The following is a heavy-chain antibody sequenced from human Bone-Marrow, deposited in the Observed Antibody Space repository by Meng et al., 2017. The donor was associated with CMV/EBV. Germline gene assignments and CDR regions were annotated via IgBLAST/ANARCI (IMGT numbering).Heavy chain of an antibody. D-gene: IGHD2-2*01. J-gene: IGHJ6*02. CDR2: ISYDGSNK. V-gene: IGHV3-30-3*01. Sequence: GESLKISCAASGFTFSSYAMHWVRQAPGKGLEWVAVISYDGSNKYYADSVKGRFTISRDNSKNTLYLQMNSLRAEDTAVYYCAREYCSSTSCYNYYYGMEVWGQWTTVNVPS. CDR1: GFTFSSYA. CDR3: AREYCSSTSCYNYYYGMEV.